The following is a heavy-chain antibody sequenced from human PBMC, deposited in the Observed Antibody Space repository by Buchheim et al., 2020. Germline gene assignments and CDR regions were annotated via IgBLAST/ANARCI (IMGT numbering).Heavy chain of an antibody. Sequence: QVQLVQSGAEVKKPGPSVKVSCKASGYTFTSYYMHWVRQAPGQGLEWMGMINPSGCSTTYAQKLQGRVTMTRDTFTSTGYMELSSLRSEDTAVYYCARMSAATDYYYGMDVWGQGTT. CDR2: INPSGCST. CDR1: GYTFTSYY. CDR3: ARMSAATDYYYGMDV. V-gene: IGHV1-46*01. D-gene: IGHD2-15*01. J-gene: IGHJ6*02.